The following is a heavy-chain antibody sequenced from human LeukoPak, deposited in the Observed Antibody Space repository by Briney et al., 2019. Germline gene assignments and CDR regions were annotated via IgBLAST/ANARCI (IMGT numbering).Heavy chain of an antibody. CDR2: IDSTVSVS. D-gene: IGHD3-10*01. CDR1: GFSFSDYY. Sequence: GGSLRLSCAASGFSFSDYYMTWIRQAPGKGLEWVGYIDSTVSVSFYADSVKDRFTLSRDNAKSSVYLQMDSLRVEDTAIYYCARVSNTKGYYYREDVFDVWGQGTMVTVSS. V-gene: IGHV3-11*01. J-gene: IGHJ3*01. CDR3: ARVSNTKGYYYREDVFDV.